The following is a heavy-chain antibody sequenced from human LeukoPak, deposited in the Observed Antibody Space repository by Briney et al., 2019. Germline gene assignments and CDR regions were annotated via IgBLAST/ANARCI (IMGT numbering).Heavy chain of an antibody. CDR3: AKSIAGYDSSGYYYEGSS. CDR1: GGTFSSYA. Sequence: GASVKVSCKASGGTFSSYAISWVRQAPGQGLEGMGGIIPNFGTANYAQKFQGRLTITTDESTSTAYMELSSLRSEDTAVHYCAKSIAGYDSSGYYYEGSSWGQGTLVTVSS. CDR2: IIPNFGTA. V-gene: IGHV1-69*05. J-gene: IGHJ4*02. D-gene: IGHD3-22*01.